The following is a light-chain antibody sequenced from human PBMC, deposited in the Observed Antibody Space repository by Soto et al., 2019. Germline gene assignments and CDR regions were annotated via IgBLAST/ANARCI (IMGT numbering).Light chain of an antibody. V-gene: IGKV3-15*01. CDR1: QSVSSN. CDR2: GAS. CDR3: HQYVSSPWA. Sequence: EIVMTQSPATLSVSPGERATLSCRASQSVSSNLAWYQQKPGQAPRLLIYGASTRATGIPAGFSGSGSGTDFTLTISRLEPDDFAVYYCHQYVSSPWAVGQGSKVDSK. J-gene: IGKJ1*01.